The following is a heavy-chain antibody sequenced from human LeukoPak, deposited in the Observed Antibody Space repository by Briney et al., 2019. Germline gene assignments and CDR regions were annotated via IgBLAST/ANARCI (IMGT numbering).Heavy chain of an antibody. CDR3: ARWRGIQLWGSYYFDY. CDR2: IYYTGST. V-gene: IGHV4-39*01. CDR1: GASISGSGYY. D-gene: IGHD5-18*01. Sequence: PSETLSLTCAVSGASISGSGYYLGWIRQPPGKGLEWIGNIYYTGSTYYNASLQSRVTISIDTSKNQFSLKLSSVTAADTAVYCCARWRGIQLWGSYYFDYWGQGTLVTVSS. J-gene: IGHJ4*02.